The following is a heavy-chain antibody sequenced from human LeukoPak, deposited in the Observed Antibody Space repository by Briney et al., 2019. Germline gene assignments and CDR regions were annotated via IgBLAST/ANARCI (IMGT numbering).Heavy chain of an antibody. CDR2: FDPEDGET. CDR1: GYTLTELS. J-gene: IGHJ4*02. CDR3: ATDLHLRSTFDY. V-gene: IGHV1-24*01. Sequence: ASVTVSCTVSGYTLTELSMHWVRQAPGKGLEWMGGFDPEDGETIYAQKFQGRVTMTEDTSTDTAYMELSSLGSEDTAVYYCATDLHLRSTFDYWGQGTLVTVSS. D-gene: IGHD4-17*01.